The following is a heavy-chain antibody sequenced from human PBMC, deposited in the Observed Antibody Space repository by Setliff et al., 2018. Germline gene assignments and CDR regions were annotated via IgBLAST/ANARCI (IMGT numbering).Heavy chain of an antibody. J-gene: IGHJ3*02. V-gene: IGHV3-23*01. CDR1: GFNFNTYT. CDR3: ARDAGGWYGGAFDI. D-gene: IGHD6-19*01. Sequence: PGGSLRLSCAASGFNFNTYTMSWVRQAPGKGLEWVSTVSGAGDFTYYADSVKGRFTISRDNSKNTLFLQMNSLRAEDTAVYYCARDAGGWYGGAFDIWGQGTMVTVSS. CDR2: VSGAGDFT.